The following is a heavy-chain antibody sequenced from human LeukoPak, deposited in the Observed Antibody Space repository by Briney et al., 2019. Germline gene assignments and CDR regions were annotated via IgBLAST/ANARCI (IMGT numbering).Heavy chain of an antibody. Sequence: ASVKVSCKASGYTFTSYYMHWVRQAPGQGLEWMGIINPSGGSTSYAQKFQGRVTITTDESTSTAYMELSSLRSEDTAVYYCARESPIGGFDYWGQGTLVTVSS. D-gene: IGHD2-15*01. CDR1: GYTFTSYY. CDR3: ARESPIGGFDY. CDR2: INPSGGST. V-gene: IGHV1-46*01. J-gene: IGHJ4*02.